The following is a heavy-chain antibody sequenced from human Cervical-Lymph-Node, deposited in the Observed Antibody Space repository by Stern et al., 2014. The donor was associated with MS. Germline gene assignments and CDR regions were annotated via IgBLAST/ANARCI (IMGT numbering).Heavy chain of an antibody. D-gene: IGHD1-14*01. V-gene: IGHV3-9*01. J-gene: IGHJ4*02. CDR1: GFTFDDYA. CDR3: ARDITGSSAYFAY. Sequence: MQLVQSGGDLVQPGRSLRLSCAAFGFTFDDYAMHWVRQAPGQGLEWVAGISWNSGTIGYADSVKGRFTTPRDNAYSYLYLPMNSLRPEDTALYFCARDITGSSAYFAYWGQGTLVTASS. CDR2: ISWNSGTI.